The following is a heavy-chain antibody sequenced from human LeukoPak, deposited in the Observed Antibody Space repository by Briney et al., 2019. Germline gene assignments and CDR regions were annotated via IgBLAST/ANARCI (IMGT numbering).Heavy chain of an antibody. D-gene: IGHD6-13*01. J-gene: IGHJ5*02. V-gene: IGHV5-10-1*01. Sequence: GESLKISCKGSGYSFTSYWISWVRQMPGKGLEWMGRIDPSDSYTNYSPSFQGHVTISADKSISTAYLQRSSLKASDTAMYYCARTYSSSWYWFDPWGQGTLVTVSS. CDR3: ARTYSSSWYWFDP. CDR1: GYSFTSYW. CDR2: IDPSDSYT.